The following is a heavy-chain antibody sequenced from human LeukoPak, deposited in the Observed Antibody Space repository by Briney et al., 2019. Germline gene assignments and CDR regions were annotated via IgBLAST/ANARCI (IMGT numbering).Heavy chain of an antibody. Sequence: GGSLRLSCAASGFTVSSNYMSWVRQAPGKGLEWVSVIYSGGSTYYADSVKGRFTISRDNSKNTLYLQMNSLGAEDTAVYYCARDHGDYGVDYWGQGTLVTASS. V-gene: IGHV3-66*01. CDR1: GFTVSSNY. D-gene: IGHD4-17*01. CDR3: ARDHGDYGVDY. CDR2: IYSGGST. J-gene: IGHJ4*02.